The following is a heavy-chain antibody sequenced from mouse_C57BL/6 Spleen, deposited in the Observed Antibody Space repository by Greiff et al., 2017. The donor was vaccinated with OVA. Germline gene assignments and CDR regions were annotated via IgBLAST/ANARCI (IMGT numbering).Heavy chain of an antibody. CDR3: TREDYYGSSYAY. D-gene: IGHD1-1*01. J-gene: IGHJ3*01. V-gene: IGHV5-9-1*02. CDR1: GFTFSSYA. Sequence: EVKVVESGAGLVKPGGSLKLSCAASGFTFSSYAMSWVRQTPEKRLEWVAYISSGGDYIYYADTVKGRFTISRDNARNTLYLQMSSLKSEDTAMYYCTREDYYGSSYAYWGQGTLVTVSA. CDR2: ISSGGDYI.